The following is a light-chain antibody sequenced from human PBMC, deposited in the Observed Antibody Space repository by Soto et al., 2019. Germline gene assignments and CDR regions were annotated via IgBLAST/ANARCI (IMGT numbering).Light chain of an antibody. J-gene: IGKJ3*01. Sequence: FTQSPGTLSFSPGERATLSCRARQSVSSYLAWYQQKPGQAPRLLVYDSSTRATGIPARFSGSGSGTDFTLSISSLLLEGFAVYFSLQTF. CDR3: LQT. V-gene: IGKV3-11*01. CDR1: QSVSSY. CDR2: DSS.